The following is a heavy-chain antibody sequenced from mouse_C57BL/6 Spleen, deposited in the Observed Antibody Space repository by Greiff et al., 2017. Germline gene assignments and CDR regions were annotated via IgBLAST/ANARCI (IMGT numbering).Heavy chain of an antibody. CDR1: GFNIKNTC. D-gene: IGHD1-1*01. CDR2: IDPANGNT. V-gene: IGHV14-3*01. CDR3: ASPYFTTVYYFDY. Sequence: VQLQQSVAELVRPGASVKLSCTASGFNIKNTCMHWVQQRPEQGLEWIGEIDPANGNTKYAPKVQGKATITADTSSNTAYLKLSSLVSEDTATYYGASPYFTTVYYFDYWGQGTTLTVSS. J-gene: IGHJ2*01.